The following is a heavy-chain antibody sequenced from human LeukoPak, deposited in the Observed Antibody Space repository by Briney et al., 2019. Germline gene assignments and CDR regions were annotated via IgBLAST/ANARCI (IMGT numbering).Heavy chain of an antibody. V-gene: IGHV4-4*07. Sequence: PSETLSLTCTVSGGSITNYYWNWLRQPAGKGLEWIGHIYISGSTNYNPSLKSRGTMSVDTSKNQFSLKVNSVTAADTAVYYCARGNYDSTGYYYMGDTLDIWGQGTMVTVSS. J-gene: IGHJ3*02. CDR2: IYISGST. CDR1: GGSITNYY. CDR3: ARGNYDSTGYYYMGDTLDI. D-gene: IGHD3-22*01.